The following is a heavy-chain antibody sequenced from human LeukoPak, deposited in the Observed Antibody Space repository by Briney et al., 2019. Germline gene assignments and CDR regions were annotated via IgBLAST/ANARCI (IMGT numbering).Heavy chain of an antibody. V-gene: IGHV3-33*01. J-gene: IGHJ6*03. CDR1: GFTFSSFG. D-gene: IGHD4-11*01. Sequence: PGGSLRLSCAASGFTFSSFGMHWVRQAPGKGLEWVALIWDDGSSKNCADSVKGRFTISRDNSKNTLYLQTDSLRVDDTAVYYCVRDRDYSAGFPYYYMDVWGTGTTVTVSS. CDR2: IWDDGSSK. CDR3: VRDRDYSAGFPYYYMDV.